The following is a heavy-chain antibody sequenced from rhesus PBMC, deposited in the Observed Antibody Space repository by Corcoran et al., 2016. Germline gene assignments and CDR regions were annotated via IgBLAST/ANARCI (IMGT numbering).Heavy chain of an antibody. CDR1: GASISRNY. Sequence: QVQLQEAGPGMVKHSETMPPTCAALGASISRNYWNWNRQAPGKGLEWIGRIYGSGGSTDYNPSLKSRVTISIDTSKNQFSLKLSSVTAADTAVYYCARQRVLERLDSWGQGVVVTVSS. D-gene: IGHD6-25*01. J-gene: IGHJ6*01. CDR2: IYGSGGST. CDR3: ARQRVLERLDS. V-gene: IGHV4S2*01.